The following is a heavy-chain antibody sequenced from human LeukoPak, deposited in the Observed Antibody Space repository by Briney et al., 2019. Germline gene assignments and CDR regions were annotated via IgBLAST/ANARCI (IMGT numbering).Heavy chain of an antibody. D-gene: IGHD5-18*01. CDR3: ASETPNTEAVDI. CDR2: IYYSGST. V-gene: IGHV4-59*01. J-gene: IGHJ3*02. CDR1: GGSISSYY. Sequence: NPSETLSLTCAVSGGSISSYYWSWIRQPPGKGLEWIGYIYYSGSTNYNPSLKSRVTISVDTSKNQFSLKLSSVTAADTAVYYCASETPNTEAVDIWGQGTMVTVSS.